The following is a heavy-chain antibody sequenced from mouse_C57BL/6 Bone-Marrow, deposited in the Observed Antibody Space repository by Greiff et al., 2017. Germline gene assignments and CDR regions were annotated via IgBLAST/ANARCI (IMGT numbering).Heavy chain of an antibody. CDR1: GYAFSSSW. D-gene: IGHD2-2*01. CDR3: ASYGYLYAMDY. CDR2: IYPGDGDT. J-gene: IGHJ4*01. Sequence: QVHVKQSGPELVKPGASVKISCKASGYAFSSSWMNWVKQRPGKGLEWIGRIYPGDGDTNYNGKFKGKATLTADKSSSTAYMQLSSLTSEDSAVYFCASYGYLYAMDYWGQGTSVTVSS. V-gene: IGHV1-82*01.